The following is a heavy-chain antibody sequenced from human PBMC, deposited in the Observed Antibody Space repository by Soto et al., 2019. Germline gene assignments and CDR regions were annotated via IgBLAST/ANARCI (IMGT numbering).Heavy chain of an antibody. CDR3: ATRITVFGLLIPPFDP. D-gene: IGHD3-3*01. J-gene: IGHJ5*02. Sequence: SETLSLTCSVSGASVSSGSFYWSWIRQPPGKGLEWIGEINHTGGTHYNPSLKSRVTMSVDTSKNQFSLRLSSVTAADTAIYYCATRITVFGLLIPPFDPWGQGTQVTVSS. V-gene: IGHV4-61*01. CDR1: GASVSSGSFY. CDR2: INHTGGT.